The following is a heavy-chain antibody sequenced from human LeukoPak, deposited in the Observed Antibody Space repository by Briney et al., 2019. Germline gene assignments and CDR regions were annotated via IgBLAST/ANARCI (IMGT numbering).Heavy chain of an antibody. CDR3: ARDSPGTTASDY. CDR1: GFIFDTYR. V-gene: IGHV3-21*01. D-gene: IGHD1-1*01. J-gene: IGHJ4*02. CDR2: ISASGSYI. Sequence: GGALRLSCAASGFIFDTYRMNWVRQAAGKGLEWVSSISASGSYIYYADSLKGRFNMSRDNTKNSLYLQMNSMRAEDTAVYYCARDSPGTTASDYWGQGTLVTVSS.